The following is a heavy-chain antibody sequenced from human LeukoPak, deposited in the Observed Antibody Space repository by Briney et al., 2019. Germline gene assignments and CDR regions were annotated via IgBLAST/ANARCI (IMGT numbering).Heavy chain of an antibody. D-gene: IGHD5-12*01. J-gene: IGHJ3*01. Sequence: GSLRLSCAASGFTLSSYSMSWVRQPPGKGLEWMASIRPDGHTYSNSSLRNQLTISADMSRNEFSLKLNSLTAADTAVYYCARQVATKGEWAFDVWGQGTVVTVSS. CDR2: IRPDGHT. CDR3: ARQVATKGEWAFDV. CDR1: GFTLSSYS. V-gene: IGHV4-4*08.